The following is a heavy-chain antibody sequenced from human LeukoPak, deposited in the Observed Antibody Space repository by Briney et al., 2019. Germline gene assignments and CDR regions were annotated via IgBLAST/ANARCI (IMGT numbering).Heavy chain of an antibody. CDR3: ERVGAAGTGPDY. CDR2: ISDSGGS. Sequence: PSETLSLTCSVSGGSVSSGNSYWSWIRQPPGEGLEWIAYISDSGGSDYNPSLRGRVTISLDTSKNQFSLMLTSVTAADTAVYYCERVGAAGTGPDYWGQGTLVTVSS. CDR1: GGSVSSGNSY. D-gene: IGHD6-13*01. J-gene: IGHJ4*02. V-gene: IGHV4-61*01.